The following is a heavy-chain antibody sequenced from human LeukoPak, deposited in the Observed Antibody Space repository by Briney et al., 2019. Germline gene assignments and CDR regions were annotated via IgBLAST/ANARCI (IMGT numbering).Heavy chain of an antibody. Sequence: PGGSLRLSCAASGFTFSSYAMHWVRQAPGKGLEWVAVISYDGSNKYYADSVKGRFTISRDNSKNTLYLQMNSLRAEDTAVYYCARDSGSGGSCYYIGQLWLCGDVDYWGQGTLVTVSS. J-gene: IGHJ4*02. CDR3: ARDSGSGGSCYYIGQLWLCGDVDY. CDR1: GFTFSSYA. CDR2: ISYDGSNK. V-gene: IGHV3-30-3*01. D-gene: IGHD2-15*01.